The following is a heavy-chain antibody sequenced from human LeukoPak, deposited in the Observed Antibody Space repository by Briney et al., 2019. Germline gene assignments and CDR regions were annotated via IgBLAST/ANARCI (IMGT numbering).Heavy chain of an antibody. J-gene: IGHJ4*02. CDR2: ISGSGGGT. V-gene: IGHV3-23*01. CDR1: GFTFSSYA. D-gene: IGHD3-22*01. Sequence: GGSLRLSCAASGFTFSSYAMSWVRQAPGKGLEWVSAISGSGGGTYYADSVKGRFAISRDNSKNTLYLQLNSLRAEDTAVYYCASQKVSFYDSSGNCWGQGTLVTVSS. CDR3: ASQKVSFYDSSGNC.